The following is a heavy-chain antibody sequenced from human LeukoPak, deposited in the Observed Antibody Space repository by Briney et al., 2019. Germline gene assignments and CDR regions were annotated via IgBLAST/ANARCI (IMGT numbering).Heavy chain of an antibody. D-gene: IGHD3-3*01. CDR2: IYYSGST. Sequence: SETLSLTCTVSGGSISSSSYYWGWIRQPPGKGLEWVGSIYYSGSTYYNPSLKSRVTISVDTSKNQFSLKLRSVTAADTAVYYCARQSGYYDYWGQGTLVTVSS. CDR3: ARQSGYYDY. J-gene: IGHJ4*02. CDR1: GGSISSSSYY. V-gene: IGHV4-39*01.